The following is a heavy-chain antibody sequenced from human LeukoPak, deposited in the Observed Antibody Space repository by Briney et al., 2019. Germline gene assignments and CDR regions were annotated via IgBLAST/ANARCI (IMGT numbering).Heavy chain of an antibody. V-gene: IGHV3-48*01. CDR2: ISSSSSTI. Sequence: PGRSLRLSCAASGFTFSSYIMNWVRQAAGKGLEWFSYISSSSSTIYYAESVQGRFTISRDNGKNSLYLQMNRLRAEDTAVYYCARTGGYFDYWGQGTLVTVSS. D-gene: IGHD3-10*01. CDR3: ARTGGYFDY. CDR1: GFTFSSYI. J-gene: IGHJ4*02.